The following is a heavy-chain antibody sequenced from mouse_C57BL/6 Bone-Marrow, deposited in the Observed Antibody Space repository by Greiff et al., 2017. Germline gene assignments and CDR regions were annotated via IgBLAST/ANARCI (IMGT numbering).Heavy chain of an antibody. CDR2: ISSGGDYI. V-gene: IGHV5-9-1*02. Sequence: EVQVVESGEGLVKPGGSLKLSCAASGFTFSSYAMSWVRQTPEKRLEWVAYISSGGDYIYYADTVKGRFTISRDNARNNLYLQMSSLKSEDTAMYYCTREGLGYDGYSGFAYWGQGTLVTVSA. J-gene: IGHJ3*01. D-gene: IGHD2-3*01. CDR1: GFTFSSYA. CDR3: TREGLGYDGYSGFAY.